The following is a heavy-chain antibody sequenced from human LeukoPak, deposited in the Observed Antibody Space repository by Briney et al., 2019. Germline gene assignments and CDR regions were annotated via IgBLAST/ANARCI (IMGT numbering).Heavy chain of an antibody. CDR2: INPNGGSA. D-gene: IGHD3-22*01. V-gene: IGHV1-46*01. CDR1: GYTLTELS. J-gene: IGHJ4*02. CDR3: ARDYYYDSSGYYTYYFDY. Sequence: ASVKVSCKVSGYTLTELSMHWVRQAPGQGLEWLGIINPNGGSASYAQRFQGRVTMTRDTSTTTVYMELTSLRSEDTAVYYCARDYYYDSSGYYTYYFDYWGQGTQVTVSS.